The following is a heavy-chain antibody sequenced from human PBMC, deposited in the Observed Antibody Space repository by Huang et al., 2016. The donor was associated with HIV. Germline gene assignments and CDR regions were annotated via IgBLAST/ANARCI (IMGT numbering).Heavy chain of an antibody. D-gene: IGHD5-12*01. J-gene: IGHJ4*02. CDR2: ISAKNGDT. V-gene: IGHV1-18*01. CDR3: ARDWLESYVD. CDR1: DFNSLSYG. Sequence: QVQLVQSGAEVKKPGASLRVSCRASDFNSLSYGISWVRQAPGQGLEWMGWISAKNGDTNYAQHLQGRVTMTTDTSTSTAYLEVRSLRSDDTAVYDCARDWLESYVDWGQGSLVIVSS.